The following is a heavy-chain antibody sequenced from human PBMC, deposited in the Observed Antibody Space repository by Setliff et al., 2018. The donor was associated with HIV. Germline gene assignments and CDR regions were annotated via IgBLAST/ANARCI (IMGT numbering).Heavy chain of an antibody. Sequence: GGSLRLSCTASGFSVNNNYMTWVRQAPGKGLEWVSVMNSDGRTYYAESVKGRFTVSRDNSINILYLHMNSLIAEDTAVYYCAKGVKWLAPWGQGTLVTVSS. D-gene: IGHD3-10*01. CDR3: AKGVKWLAP. CDR1: GFSVNNNY. V-gene: IGHV3-53*01. CDR2: MNSDGRT. J-gene: IGHJ5*02.